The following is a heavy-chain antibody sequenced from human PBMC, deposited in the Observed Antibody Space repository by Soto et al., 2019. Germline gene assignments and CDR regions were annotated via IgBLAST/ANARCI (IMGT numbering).Heavy chain of an antibody. D-gene: IGHD1-1*01. Sequence: EVQLLESGGGLVQPGGSLRLSCAASGFAFSTYAMTWVRQAPGKGLEWVSVISGSGGTTYYADSVKGRFTISRDNSKNTMYLHMSTLRVEDTAVYYSAKDRTISWHDTPDYFDSWGQGTLVTVSS. CDR1: GFAFSTYA. CDR3: AKDRTISWHDTPDYFDS. J-gene: IGHJ4*02. V-gene: IGHV3-23*01. CDR2: ISGSGGTT.